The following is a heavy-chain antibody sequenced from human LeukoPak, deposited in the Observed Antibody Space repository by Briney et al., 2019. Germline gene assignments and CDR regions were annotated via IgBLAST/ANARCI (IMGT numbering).Heavy chain of an antibody. J-gene: IGHJ6*03. CDR1: GFTFDDYG. CDR3: ARGHDFWSGYYAGFGDAYYYYYMDV. CDR2: INWNGGST. V-gene: IGHV3-20*04. D-gene: IGHD3-3*01. Sequence: GGSLRLSCAASGFTFDDYGMSWVRHAPGKGLEWVSGINWNGGSTVYADSVKGRFTISRDNAKNSLYLQMNSLRAEDTALYYCARGHDFWSGYYAGFGDAYYYYYMDVWGKGTTVTVSS.